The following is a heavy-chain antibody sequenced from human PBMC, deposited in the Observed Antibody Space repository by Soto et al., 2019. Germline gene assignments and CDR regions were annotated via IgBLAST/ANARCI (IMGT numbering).Heavy chain of an antibody. J-gene: IGHJ6*02. D-gene: IGHD6-13*01. CDR1: GYTFTGYY. V-gene: IGHV1-2*04. CDR3: ARGQYSSSWYYYYGMDV. Sequence: ASVKVSCKASGYTFTGYYMHWVRQAPGQGLERMGWINPNSGGTNYAQKFQGWVTMTRDTSISTAYMELSRLRSDDTAVYYCARGQYSSSWYYYYGMDVWGQGTTVTVSS. CDR2: INPNSGGT.